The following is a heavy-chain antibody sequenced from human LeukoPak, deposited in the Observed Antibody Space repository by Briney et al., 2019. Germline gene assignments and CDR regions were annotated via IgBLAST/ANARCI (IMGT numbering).Heavy chain of an antibody. CDR3: ARGQLWSGYTYYYYYYMDV. J-gene: IGHJ6*03. V-gene: IGHV1-8*03. CDR2: MNPNSGNT. D-gene: IGHD3-3*01. Sequence: ASVKVSCKASGYTFTSYDINWVRQATGQGLEWMGWMNPNSGNTGYAQKFQGRVTITRNTSISTAYMELSSLRSEDTAVYYCARGQLWSGYTYYYYYYMDVWGKGTTVTVSS. CDR1: GYTFTSYD.